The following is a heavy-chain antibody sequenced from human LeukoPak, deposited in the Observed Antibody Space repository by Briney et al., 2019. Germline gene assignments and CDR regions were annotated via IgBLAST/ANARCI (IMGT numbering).Heavy chain of an antibody. D-gene: IGHD1-26*01. CDR1: GGSISSSSYY. V-gene: IGHV4-39*01. CDR3: ARHRVSWGATDWFDP. J-gene: IGHJ5*02. CDR2: IYYSGST. Sequence: SETLSLICTVSGGSISSSSYYWGWIRQPPGKGLEWIGSIYYSGSTYYNPSLKSRVTISVDTSKNQFPLKLSSVTAADTAVYYCARHRVSWGATDWFDPWGQGTLVTVSS.